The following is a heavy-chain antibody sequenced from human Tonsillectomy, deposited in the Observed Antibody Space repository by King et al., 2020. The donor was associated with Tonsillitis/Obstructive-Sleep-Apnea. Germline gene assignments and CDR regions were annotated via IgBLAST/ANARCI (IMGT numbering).Heavy chain of an antibody. Sequence: TLKESGPTLVKPTQTLTLTCTFSGFSLSTGGVGVGWIRQPPGKALEWLALIYWDDDKSYSPSLKSRLTITKDTSKNQVVLTMTNMDPVDTATYYCARGSYDFDAFDIWGQGTMVTVSS. CDR1: GFSLSTGGVG. CDR3: ARGSYDFDAFDI. J-gene: IGHJ3*02. V-gene: IGHV2-5*02. CDR2: IYWDDDK. D-gene: IGHD3-3*01.